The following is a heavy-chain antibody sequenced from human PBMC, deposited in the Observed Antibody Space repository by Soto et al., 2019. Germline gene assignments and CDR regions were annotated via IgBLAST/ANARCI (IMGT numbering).Heavy chain of an antibody. Sequence: ESGGGVVQSGRSLRLSCVASGFTFSSYGMYWVRQALGKGLEWVAVISSDGSNEYYADSVKGRFTISRDNSKNTLYLQMNSLRAEDTAVYYCAKDPIAVAGNNYYRMDVWGQGTTVTVSS. CDR1: GFTFSSYG. J-gene: IGHJ6*02. CDR2: ISSDGSNE. V-gene: IGHV3-30*18. D-gene: IGHD6-19*01. CDR3: AKDPIAVAGNNYYRMDV.